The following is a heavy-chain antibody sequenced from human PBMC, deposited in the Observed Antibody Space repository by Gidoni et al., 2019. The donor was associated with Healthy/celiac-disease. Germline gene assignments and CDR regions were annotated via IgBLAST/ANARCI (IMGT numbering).Heavy chain of an antibody. V-gene: IGHV3-23*01. CDR1: GFTFSSYA. CDR2: ISGSGGST. CDR3: AKDNYGSGRGYYFDY. J-gene: IGHJ4*02. D-gene: IGHD3-10*01. Sequence: EVQLLESGGGLVQPGGSLSLSCAASGFTFSSYAMSWVRQAPGKGLEWVSAISGSGGSTYYADSVKGRFTISRDNSKNTLYLQMNSLRAEDTAVYYCAKDNYGSGRGYYFDYWGQGTLVTVSS.